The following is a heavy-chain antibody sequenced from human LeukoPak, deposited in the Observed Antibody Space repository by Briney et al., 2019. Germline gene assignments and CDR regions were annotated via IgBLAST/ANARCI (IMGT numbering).Heavy chain of an antibody. CDR3: ARGVYDSSGYLFDY. Sequence: SETLSLTCTVSGGSISSYYWSWIRQPAGKGLEWIGRIYTSGSTNYNPPLKSRVTMSVDTSKNQFSLKLSSVTAADTAVYYCARGVYDSSGYLFDYWGQGTLVTVSS. CDR1: GGSISSYY. J-gene: IGHJ4*02. V-gene: IGHV4-4*07. CDR2: IYTSGST. D-gene: IGHD3-22*01.